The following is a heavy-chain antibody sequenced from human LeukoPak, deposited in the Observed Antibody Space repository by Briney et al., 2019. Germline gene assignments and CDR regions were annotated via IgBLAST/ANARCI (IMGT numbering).Heavy chain of an antibody. Sequence: GGSLRLSCAASGFTFSSYSMNWVRQAPGKGLEWVSYISSSSTIYYADSVKGRFTVSRDNAKNSLYLQMNSLRAEDTAVYYCARAMAYWGQGTLVTVSS. CDR3: ARAMAY. CDR1: GFTFSSYS. V-gene: IGHV3-48*01. CDR2: ISSSSTI. D-gene: IGHD3-10*01. J-gene: IGHJ4*02.